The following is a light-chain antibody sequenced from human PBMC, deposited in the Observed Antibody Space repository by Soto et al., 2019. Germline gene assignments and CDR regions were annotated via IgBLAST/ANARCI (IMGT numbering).Light chain of an antibody. CDR3: CSYATSYTYV. CDR1: NSDVGSYNF. CDR2: AVN. J-gene: IGLJ1*01. V-gene: IGLV2-23*02. Sequence: QSALTQPASVSGSPGQSITISCTGTNSDVGSYNFVSWYQQDPGKAPKLMLYAVNKRPSGVSNRFSGSKSGDTASLTISGLQAEDEADYYCCSYATSYTYVFGSGTKVTAL.